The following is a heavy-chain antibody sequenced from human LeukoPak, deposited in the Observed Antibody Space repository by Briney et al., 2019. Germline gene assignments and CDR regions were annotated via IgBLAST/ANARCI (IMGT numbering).Heavy chain of an antibody. CDR2: IYYSGST. CDR1: GGSISSSSYY. D-gene: IGHD7-27*01. V-gene: IGHV4-39*07. J-gene: IGHJ4*02. CDR3: ASLTELGEVDY. Sequence: PSETLSLTCTVSGGSISSSSYYWGWIRQPPGKGLEWIGSIYYSGSTYYNPSLKSRVTISVDTSKNQFSLRLSSVTAADTAVYYCASLTELGEVDYWGQGTLVTVSS.